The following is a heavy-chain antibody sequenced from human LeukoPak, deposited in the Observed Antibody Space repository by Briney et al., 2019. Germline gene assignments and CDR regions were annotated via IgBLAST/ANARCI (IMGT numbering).Heavy chain of an antibody. D-gene: IGHD3-10*01. V-gene: IGHV3-23*01. CDR3: ATGAWLFGY. CDR1: GFTFSSYA. CDR2: ISGSGGST. J-gene: IGHJ4*02. Sequence: PGGSLRLSCAASGFTFSSYAMSCVRQAPGKGLEWVSAISGSGGSTYYADSVKGRFAISRGNSKNTLYLQMNSLRAEDTAVYYCATGAWLFGYWGQGTLVTVSS.